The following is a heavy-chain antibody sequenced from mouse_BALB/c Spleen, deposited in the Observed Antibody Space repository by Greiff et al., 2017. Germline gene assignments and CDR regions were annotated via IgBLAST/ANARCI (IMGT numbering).Heavy chain of an antibody. V-gene: IGHV14-1*02. D-gene: IGHD1-1*01. CDR3: SRADGSSRSWFAY. Sequence: VQLQQSGAELVRPGALVKLSCKASGFNIKDYYIHWVKQRPEQGLEWIGWIDPENGNTIYDPKFQGKASITADTSSKTAYLQLSSLTSEDTAVYYCSRADGSSRSWFAYWGQGTLGTVSA. CDR1: GFNIKDYY. CDR2: IDPENGNT. J-gene: IGHJ3*01.